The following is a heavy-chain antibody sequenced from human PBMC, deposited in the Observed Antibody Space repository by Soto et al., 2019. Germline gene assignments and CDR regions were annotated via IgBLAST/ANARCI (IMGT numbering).Heavy chain of an antibody. V-gene: IGHV5-51*01. J-gene: IGHJ6*02. Sequence: GESLKISCKGSGYSFTSYWIGWVRQMPGKGLEWMGIFYPGDSDTRYSPSFQGQVTISADKSISTAYLQWSSLKASDTAMYYSARLARYCSSTSCYYYYYYYGMDVWGQGTTVTVSS. CDR1: GYSFTSYW. CDR2: FYPGDSDT. D-gene: IGHD2-2*01. CDR3: ARLARYCSSTSCYYYYYYYGMDV.